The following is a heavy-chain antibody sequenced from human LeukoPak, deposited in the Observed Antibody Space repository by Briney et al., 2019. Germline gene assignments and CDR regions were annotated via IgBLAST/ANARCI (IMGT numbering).Heavy chain of an antibody. Sequence: GGSLRLSCAASGFTFSSYSMNWVRQAPGKRLEWVSYISSSSSTIYYADSVKGRFTISRDNAKNSLYLQMNSLRAEDTAVYYCARVHKTTVTNDAFDIWGQGTMVTVSS. V-gene: IGHV3-48*01. D-gene: IGHD4-11*01. CDR2: ISSSSSTI. J-gene: IGHJ3*02. CDR1: GFTFSSYS. CDR3: ARVHKTTVTNDAFDI.